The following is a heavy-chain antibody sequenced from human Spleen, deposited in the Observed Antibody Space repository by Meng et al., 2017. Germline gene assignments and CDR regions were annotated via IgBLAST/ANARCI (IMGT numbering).Heavy chain of an antibody. D-gene: IGHD2-2*01. V-gene: IGHV1-18*01. CDR1: GYPFTTYS. CDR3: ARTYCSTTSCYSHPIDF. J-gene: IGHJ4*02. CDR2: INTYSGNT. Sequence: QVNLVQSGAEVKKPGASVKVSCKTSGYPFTTYSINWVRQAPGQGLDWMGWINTYSGNTNYAQKLQSRVTMTTDTSSSTVYMELRTLTSDDTAVYYCARTYCSTTSCYSHPIDFWGQGTLVTVSS.